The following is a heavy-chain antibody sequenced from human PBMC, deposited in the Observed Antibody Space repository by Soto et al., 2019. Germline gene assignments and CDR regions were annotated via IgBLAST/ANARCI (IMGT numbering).Heavy chain of an antibody. CDR1: FTSYD. V-gene: IGHV1-8*01. Sequence: QVQLVQSGAEVKTPGSSVKVSCTFTSYDINWVRQAAGQGLEWMAWMNPNSGDTRFAQTFQGRVTLTRDISKFTAYMELSNLRSEGTAVYYCARGPGSSVWRFSYYYMGVCDQGTTVTGSS. J-gene: IGHJ6*02. CDR3: ARGPGSSVWRFSYYYMGV. CDR2: MNPNSGDT. D-gene: IGHD6-19*01.